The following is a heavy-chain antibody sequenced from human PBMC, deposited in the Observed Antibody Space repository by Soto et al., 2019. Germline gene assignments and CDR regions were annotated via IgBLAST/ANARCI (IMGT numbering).Heavy chain of an antibody. CDR2: INHSGST. CDR1: GGSFSGYY. CDR3: ARGGVRSQPTLLRY. J-gene: IGHJ4*02. V-gene: IGHV4-34*01. Sequence: QVQLQQWGAGLLKPSETLSLTCAVYGGSFSGYYWSWIRQPPGKGLEWSGEINHSGSTNYNPSLKSRVTISVDTSKNQFSLKLSSVTAADTAVYYCARGGVRSQPTLLRYWGQGTLVTVSS. D-gene: IGHD2-2*01.